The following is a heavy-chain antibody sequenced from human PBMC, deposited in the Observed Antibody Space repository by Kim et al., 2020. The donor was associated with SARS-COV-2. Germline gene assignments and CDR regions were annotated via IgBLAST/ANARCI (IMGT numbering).Heavy chain of an antibody. Sequence: KQDGSEKYYVDSVKGRFTISRDNAKKSMSLQMNSLRVEDTAVYYCVAALDVWGRGTTVTASS. J-gene: IGHJ6*04. V-gene: IGHV3-7*01. D-gene: IGHD6-13*01. CDR2: KQDGSEK. CDR3: VAALDV.